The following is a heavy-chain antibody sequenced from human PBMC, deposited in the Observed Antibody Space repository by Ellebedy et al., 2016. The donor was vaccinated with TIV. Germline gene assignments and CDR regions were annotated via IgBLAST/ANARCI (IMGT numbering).Heavy chain of an antibody. CDR1: GGSISSGDYY. CDR3: ARGASLSHDYGDFLPNYYYGMDV. J-gene: IGHJ6*02. Sequence: SETLSLTXTVSGGSISSGDYYWSWIRQPPGKGLEWIGYIYYSGSTYYNPSLKSRVTISVDTSKNQFSLKLSSVTAADTAVYYCARGASLSHDYGDFLPNYYYGMDVWGQGTTVTVSS. D-gene: IGHD4-17*01. V-gene: IGHV4-30-4*01. CDR2: IYYSGST.